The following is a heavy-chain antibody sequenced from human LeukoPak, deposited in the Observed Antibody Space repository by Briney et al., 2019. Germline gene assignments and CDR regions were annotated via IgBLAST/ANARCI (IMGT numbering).Heavy chain of an antibody. CDR2: IYYSGST. V-gene: IGHV4-39*01. CDR3: ASPVPRWPYSDYGMDV. Sequence: PSETLSLTCTVSGGSISSSSYYWGWIRQPPGKGLEWIGSIYYSGSTYYNPSLKSRVTISIDTSKNHFSLKLSSVTAADTAVYYCASPVPRWPYSDYGMDVWGQGTTVTVSS. CDR1: GGSISSSSYY. D-gene: IGHD6-13*01. J-gene: IGHJ6*02.